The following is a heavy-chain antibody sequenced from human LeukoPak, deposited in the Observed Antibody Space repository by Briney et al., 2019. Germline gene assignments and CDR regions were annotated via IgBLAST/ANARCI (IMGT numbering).Heavy chain of an antibody. CDR2: ISSSSSTI. CDR1: GFTFSSYS. D-gene: IGHD1-26*01. Sequence: PGGSLRLSCAASGFTFSSYSMNWVRQAPGKGLEWVSYISSSSSTIYYVDSVKGRFTISRDNAKNSLYLQMNSLRAEDTAVYYCARSPVGAMDAFDIWGQGTMVTVSS. CDR3: ARSPVGAMDAFDI. V-gene: IGHV3-48*01. J-gene: IGHJ3*02.